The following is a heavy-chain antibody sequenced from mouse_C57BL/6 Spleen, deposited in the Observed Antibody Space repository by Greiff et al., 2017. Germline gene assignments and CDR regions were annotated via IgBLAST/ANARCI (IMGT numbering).Heavy chain of an antibody. D-gene: IGHD2-4*01. V-gene: IGHV1-7*01. CDR2: INPSSGYT. Sequence: VQLQQSGAELVKPGASVKLSCKASGYTFTSYWMHWVKQRPGQGLEWIGYINPSSGYTKYNQKFKDKATLPADKSSSTAYMQLSSLTYEDSAVYYCARWFDYDVPWFAYWGQGTLVTVSA. J-gene: IGHJ3*01. CDR1: GYTFTSYW. CDR3: ARWFDYDVPWFAY.